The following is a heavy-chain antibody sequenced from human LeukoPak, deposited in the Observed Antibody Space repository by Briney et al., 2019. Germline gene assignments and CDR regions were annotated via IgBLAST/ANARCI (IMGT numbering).Heavy chain of an antibody. CDR1: GGSISSSSYY. D-gene: IGHD3-3*01. V-gene: IGHV4-39*01. J-gene: IGHJ4*02. CDR2: IYYSGST. CDR3: ARGGYDFWSGPQRGFDY. Sequence: PSETLSLTCTVSGGSISSSSYYWGWIRQPPGKGLEWIGSIYYSGSTYYNPSLKSRVTISVDTSKNQFSLKLSSVTAADTAVYYCARGGYDFWSGPQRGFDYWGQGTLVTVSS.